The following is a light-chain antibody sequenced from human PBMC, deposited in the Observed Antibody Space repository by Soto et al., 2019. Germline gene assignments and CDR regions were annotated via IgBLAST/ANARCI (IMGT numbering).Light chain of an antibody. J-gene: IGLJ2*01. CDR3: SSYTSSSTLVV. CDR1: SSDVGGYNY. V-gene: IGLV2-14*01. Sequence: QSALTQPASVSGSPGQSITISCTGTSSDVGGYNYVSWYQQHPGKAPKLMIYEVSNRPSGVSNRFSGSKSGNTDSLTISGLQDEDEADYYCSSYTSSSTLVVFGGGTKLTVL. CDR2: EVS.